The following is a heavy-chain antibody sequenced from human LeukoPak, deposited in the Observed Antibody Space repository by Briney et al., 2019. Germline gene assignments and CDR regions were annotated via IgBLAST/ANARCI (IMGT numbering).Heavy chain of an antibody. J-gene: IGHJ4*02. D-gene: IGHD3-16*01. Sequence: SETLSLTCTVSGGSISSYYWSWIRQPPGKGLEWIGYIYYSGSTNYNPSLKSRVTISVDTSKNQFSLKLSSVTAADTAVYYCAKSRGGLGYVWGSYVFDYWGQGTLVTVSS. CDR2: IYYSGST. V-gene: IGHV4-59*01. CDR1: GGSISSYY. CDR3: AKSRGGLGYVWGSYVFDY.